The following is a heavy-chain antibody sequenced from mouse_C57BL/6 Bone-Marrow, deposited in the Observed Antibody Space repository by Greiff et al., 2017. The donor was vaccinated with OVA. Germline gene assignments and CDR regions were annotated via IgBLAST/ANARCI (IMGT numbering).Heavy chain of an antibody. J-gene: IGHJ4*01. V-gene: IGHV1-7*01. CDR2: INPSSGYT. Sequence: QVQLQQSGAELAKPGASVKLSCKASGYTFTSYWMHWVKQRPGQGLEWIGYINPSSGYTKYNQKFKDKATLTADKSSSTAYMQLSILTYDDSAVYYCASDYDLYYAMDYWGQGTSVTVSS. CDR1: GYTFTSYW. CDR3: ASDYDLYYAMDY. D-gene: IGHD2-4*01.